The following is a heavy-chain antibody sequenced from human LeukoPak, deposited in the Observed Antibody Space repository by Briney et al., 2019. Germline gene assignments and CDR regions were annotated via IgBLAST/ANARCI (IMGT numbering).Heavy chain of an antibody. Sequence: SETLSLTCAVYGGSLSNYYWSWIRQPPGKGLEWIGEINDRGKTIYNPPLKSRVTISIDTSKNQFSLKLTSGIAADTAMYYCARPVYCSSTTCTGPFHIWGQGTMVTVSS. D-gene: IGHD2-2*01. CDR2: INDRGKT. V-gene: IGHV4-34*01. CDR3: ARPVYCSSTTCTGPFHI. J-gene: IGHJ3*02. CDR1: GGSLSNYY.